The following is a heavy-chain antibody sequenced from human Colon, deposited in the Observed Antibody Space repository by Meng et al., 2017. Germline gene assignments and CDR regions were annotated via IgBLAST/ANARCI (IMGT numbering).Heavy chain of an antibody. CDR3: ARMSVGAKRGRDY. V-gene: IGHV4-4*02. CDR1: GGFINKTDW. J-gene: IGHJ4*02. D-gene: IGHD1-26*01. Sequence: HVELQASCHGLVKPSGTLALPCAVSGGFINKTDWWTCVRQPPGKGLEWIGDIYHSGTTMSNPSLKSRLSMSIDKSLNQFSLELTSVTAADTAVYYCARMSVGAKRGRDYWGQGTLVTVSS. CDR2: IYHSGTT.